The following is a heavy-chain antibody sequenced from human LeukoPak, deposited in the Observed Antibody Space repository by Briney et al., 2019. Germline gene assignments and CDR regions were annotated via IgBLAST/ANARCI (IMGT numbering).Heavy chain of an antibody. J-gene: IGHJ6*04. Sequence: KSGGSLRLSCAASGFTFSSYAMHRVRQAPGKGLEWVAVISYDGSNKYYADSVKGRFTISRDNSENTLYLQMNSLRAEDTAVYYCARLPLTQEDVWGKGTTVTVSS. CDR2: ISYDGSNK. D-gene: IGHD1-14*01. CDR3: ARLPLTQEDV. V-gene: IGHV3-30-3*01. CDR1: GFTFSSYA.